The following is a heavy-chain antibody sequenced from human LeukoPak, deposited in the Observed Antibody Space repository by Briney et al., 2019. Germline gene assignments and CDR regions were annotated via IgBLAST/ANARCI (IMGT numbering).Heavy chain of an antibody. Sequence: GGSLRLSCAASGFTFSSYAMSWVRQAPGKGLEWVSVVSGSGGSTNYADSVKGRFTISRDNSKNTVYLQMNSLRAEDMAVYYCAKDRNYDFWTGYYNYFDHWGQGTLVTVSS. J-gene: IGHJ4*02. CDR2: VSGSGGST. D-gene: IGHD3-3*01. CDR3: AKDRNYDFWTGYYNYFDH. CDR1: GFTFSSYA. V-gene: IGHV3-23*01.